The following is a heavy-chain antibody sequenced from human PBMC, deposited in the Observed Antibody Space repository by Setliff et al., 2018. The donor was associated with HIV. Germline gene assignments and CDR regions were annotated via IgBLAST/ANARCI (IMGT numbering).Heavy chain of an antibody. CDR3: GSDFSGWYYFDM. CDR2: IITMFGTV. J-gene: IGHJ4*02. V-gene: IGHV1-69*13. CDR1: GGTFSVYG. Sequence: SVKVSCKASGGTFSVYGVSWVRQAPGQGLEWVGGIITMFGTVKYAQKFQGRVRITADEVTNIAYMDLSGLRYEDTAVYYCGSDFSGWYYFDMWGQGTLVTVSS. D-gene: IGHD6-19*01.